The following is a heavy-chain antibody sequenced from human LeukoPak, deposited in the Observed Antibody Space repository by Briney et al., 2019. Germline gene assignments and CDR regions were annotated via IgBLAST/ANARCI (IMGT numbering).Heavy chain of an antibody. CDR2: IYTSGST. V-gene: IGHV4-4*07. J-gene: IGHJ4*02. CDR3: ARESKHYYDSSGYYYYYFDY. CDR1: GGSISSYY. D-gene: IGHD3-22*01. Sequence: PSETLSLTCTVSGGSISSYYWSWIRQPAGKGLEWIGRIYTSGSTNYNPSLKSRVTMSVDTSKNQFSLKLSSVTAADTAVYYCARESKHYYDSSGYYYYYFDYWGQGTLVTVSS.